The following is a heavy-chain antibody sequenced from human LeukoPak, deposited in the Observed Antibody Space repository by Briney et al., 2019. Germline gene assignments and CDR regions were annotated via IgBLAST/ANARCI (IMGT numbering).Heavy chain of an antibody. CDR3: VRRRYYDSDGFWDYFDY. V-gene: IGHV4-59*08. D-gene: IGHD3-22*01. CDR2: VYYSGTT. J-gene: IGHJ4*02. CDR1: GDSISTYY. Sequence: SETLSFTCTVAGDSISTYYWNWIRQPPGRGLEWIGQVYYSGTTNYNPSLQSRVTISPDTSKNQFSLTLTSVTAADTAVYYCVRRRYYDSDGFWDYFDYWGQGTLVTVSS.